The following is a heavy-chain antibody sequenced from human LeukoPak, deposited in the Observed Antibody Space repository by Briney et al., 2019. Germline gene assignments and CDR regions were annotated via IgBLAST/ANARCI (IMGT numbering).Heavy chain of an antibody. J-gene: IGHJ4*02. CDR1: GFTFSTYG. Sequence: GGSLRLSCAASGFTFSTYGMSWVRQAPGKGLEWVLAISGSGGSTCYADSVKGRFTISRDNSKNTLYLQMNSLRAEDTAVYYCAKTFCGDCYSKRDFWGQGTLVTVSS. V-gene: IGHV3-23*01. CDR3: AKTFCGDCYSKRDF. CDR2: ISGSGGST. D-gene: IGHD2-21*02.